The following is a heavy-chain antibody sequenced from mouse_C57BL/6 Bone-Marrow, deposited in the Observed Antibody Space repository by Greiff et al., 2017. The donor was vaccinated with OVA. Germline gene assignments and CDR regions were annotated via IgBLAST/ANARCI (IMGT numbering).Heavy chain of an antibody. V-gene: IGHV1-4*01. CDR1: GYTFTSYT. Sequence: VQLQQSGAELARPGASVKMSCKASGYTFTSYTMHWVQQRPGQGLEWIGYINPSSGYTKYNQKFKDKATLTADKSSSTAYMQLSSLTSDDSAVDYCARRDGYFLYFDYWGQGTTLTVSS. J-gene: IGHJ2*01. CDR2: INPSSGYT. D-gene: IGHD2-3*01. CDR3: ARRDGYFLYFDY.